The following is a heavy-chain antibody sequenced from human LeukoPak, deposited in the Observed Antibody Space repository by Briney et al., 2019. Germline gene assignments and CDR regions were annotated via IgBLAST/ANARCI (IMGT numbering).Heavy chain of an antibody. V-gene: IGHV3-7*01. D-gene: IGHD6-6*01. CDR3: AREFRSSSWYRSYFDD. CDR2: IKQDGSEK. J-gene: IGHJ4*02. CDR1: GFTFSSYW. Sequence: GGSLRLSCAASGFTFSSYWMSWVRQAPGKGLEWVANIKQDGSEKYYVDSVKGRFTISRDNAKNSLYLQMNSLRAEDTAVYYCAREFRSSSWYRSYFDDWGQGTLVTVSS.